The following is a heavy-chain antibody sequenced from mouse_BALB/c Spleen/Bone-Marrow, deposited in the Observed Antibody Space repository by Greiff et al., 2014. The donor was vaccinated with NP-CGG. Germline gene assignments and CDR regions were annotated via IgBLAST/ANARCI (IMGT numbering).Heavy chain of an antibody. D-gene: IGHD1-1*01. V-gene: IGHV14-3*02. J-gene: IGHJ3*01. Sequence: VQLQQSGAELVKPGASVKLSCAASGFNIKDTYLQWVKRQLEQSLVWIGRFDPANGNTKYDPKFQGKVPITADTSSNTAYLQLSSLTSEDTAVYYCASYYYGSSRFAYWGQGTLVTVSA. CDR3: ASYYYGSSRFAY. CDR1: GFNIKDTY. CDR2: FDPANGNT.